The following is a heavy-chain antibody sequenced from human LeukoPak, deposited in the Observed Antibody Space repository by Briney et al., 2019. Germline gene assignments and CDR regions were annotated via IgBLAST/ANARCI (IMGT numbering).Heavy chain of an antibody. CDR1: GFTLSTYW. J-gene: IGHJ4*02. D-gene: IGHD1-26*01. V-gene: IGHV3-7*01. CDR3: ARASEIVAATDFDY. Sequence: GGSLRLSCAASGFTLSTYWMSWVRQAPGKGLEWVANIKQDGSEKYYVDSVKGRFTISRDNAKNSLYLQMNSLRAEDTAVYYCARASEIVAATDFDYWGQGTLVTVSS. CDR2: IKQDGSEK.